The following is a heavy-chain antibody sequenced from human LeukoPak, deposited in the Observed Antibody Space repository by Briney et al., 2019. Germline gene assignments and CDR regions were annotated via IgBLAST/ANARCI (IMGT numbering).Heavy chain of an antibody. D-gene: IGHD3-3*01. CDR3: ATVPLSRSPGFWSGYYIPDY. Sequence: SVKVSRKASGGTFSSFAISWVRQAPGQGLEWMGGIIPIFGTANYAQNFQGRVTITADESTSTAYMELSSLRSEDTAVYYCATVPLSRSPGFWSGYYIPDYWGQGSLVTVSS. J-gene: IGHJ4*02. CDR2: IIPIFGTA. V-gene: IGHV1-69*13. CDR1: GGTFSSFA.